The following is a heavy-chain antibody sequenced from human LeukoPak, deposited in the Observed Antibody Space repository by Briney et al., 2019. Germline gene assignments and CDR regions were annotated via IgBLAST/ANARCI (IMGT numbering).Heavy chain of an antibody. D-gene: IGHD1-26*01. CDR2: ISYDGSNK. V-gene: IGHV3-30-3*01. J-gene: IGHJ6*02. Sequence: GGSLRLSCAASGFTFSSYAMHWVRQAPGKGLEWVAVISYDGSNKYYADSVKGRFTISRDNSKNTLYLQMSSLRAEDTAVYYCARDRLGGSYVGYYYYYGMDVWGQGTTVTVSS. CDR3: ARDRLGGSYVGYYYYYGMDV. CDR1: GFTFSSYA.